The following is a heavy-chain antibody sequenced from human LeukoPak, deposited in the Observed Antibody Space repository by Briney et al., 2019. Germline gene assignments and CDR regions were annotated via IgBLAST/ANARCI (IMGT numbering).Heavy chain of an antibody. CDR2: IGASGAYT. Sequence: PGGSLRLSCAASGFTFSSYAMNWVRQAPGKGLEWVSAIGASGAYTFYADSVKGRFTISRDNYRNTLYLQMNSLRAEDTAVYYCAKRPTMTTVTTPSWRVCDSWGQGTLVTVSS. J-gene: IGHJ4*02. CDR3: AKRPTMTTVTTPSWRVCDS. CDR1: GFTFSSYA. D-gene: IGHD4-17*01. V-gene: IGHV3-23*01.